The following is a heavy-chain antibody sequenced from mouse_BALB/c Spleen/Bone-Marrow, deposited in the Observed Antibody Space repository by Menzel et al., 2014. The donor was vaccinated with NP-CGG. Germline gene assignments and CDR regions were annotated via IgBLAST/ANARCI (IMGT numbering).Heavy chain of an antibody. CDR3: ARNIPGDNAFDL. CDR1: GFSLSTYD. V-gene: IGHV5-6-5*01. D-gene: IGHD2-13*01. CDR2: ITIDGGA. J-gene: IGHJ2*01. Sequence: LEESGGRLVTPGTPLTLSCTASGFSLSTYDMSWVRQAPGKGLEWIGTITIDGGAYHANWAKGRFTVSRSSTMVELRMTSLTTEDTATYFCARNIPGDNAFDLWGQGTLVTVSS.